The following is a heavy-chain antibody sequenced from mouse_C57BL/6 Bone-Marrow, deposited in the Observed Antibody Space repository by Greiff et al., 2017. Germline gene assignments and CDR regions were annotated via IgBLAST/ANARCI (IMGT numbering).Heavy chain of an antibody. CDR1: YTFSSRVH. D-gene: IGHD1-1*01. V-gene: IGHV1-87*01. CDR2: GQGLAWLG. Sequence: QVQLQQSGPELARPWASVKISCQAFYTFSSRVHFAISDTNYWMQWVKQRPGQGLAWLGAIYPGNGDTSYNQKFKGKATLTADKSSSTAYMQLSSLTSEDSAIYYCATFYYGSSFAYWGQGTLVTVSA. J-gene: IGHJ3*01. CDR3: SEDSAIYYCATFYYGSSFAY.